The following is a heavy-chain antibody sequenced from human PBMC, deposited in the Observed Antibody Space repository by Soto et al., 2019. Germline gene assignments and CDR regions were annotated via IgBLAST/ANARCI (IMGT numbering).Heavy chain of an antibody. CDR1: GFTFSSYA. CDR3: AKNQRITMIVVVITVTAFDI. CDR2: ISGSGGST. D-gene: IGHD3-22*01. J-gene: IGHJ3*02. Sequence: EVQLLESGGGLVQPGGSLRLSCAASGFTFSSYAMSWVRQAPGKGLEWVSAISGSGGSTYYADSVKGRFTISRDNSKNTLYLQMNSLRAEDTAVYYCAKNQRITMIVVVITVTAFDIWGQGTMVTVSS. V-gene: IGHV3-23*01.